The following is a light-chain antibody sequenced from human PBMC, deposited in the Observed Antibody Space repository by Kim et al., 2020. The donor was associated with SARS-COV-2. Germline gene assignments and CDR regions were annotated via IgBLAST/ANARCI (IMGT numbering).Light chain of an antibody. J-gene: IGKJ4*01. V-gene: IGKV1-39*01. CDR2: AAS. Sequence: ASVGDRVTIARRASQSIGTYSNWYQQKPAKAPKLLIYAASSLQSGVPSSFIGSGSGTDFTLTISSLQPEDFATYYCQQSHTTPLLSFGGGPKLEI. CDR1: QSIGTY. CDR3: QQSHTTPLLS.